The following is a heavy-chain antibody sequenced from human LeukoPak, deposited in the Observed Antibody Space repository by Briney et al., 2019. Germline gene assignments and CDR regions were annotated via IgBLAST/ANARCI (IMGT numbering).Heavy chain of an antibody. CDR2: INHSGST. Sequence: PSETLSLTCAVYGGSFSGYFWSWIRQPPGKGLEWIGEINHSGSTNYNPSLKSRVTISVDTSKNQSSLKLSSVTAADTAVYYCARLGGDYDVNYIMDVWGQGTTVTVSS. V-gene: IGHV4-34*01. CDR1: GGSFSGYF. D-gene: IGHD4-17*01. J-gene: IGHJ6*02. CDR3: ARLGGDYDVNYIMDV.